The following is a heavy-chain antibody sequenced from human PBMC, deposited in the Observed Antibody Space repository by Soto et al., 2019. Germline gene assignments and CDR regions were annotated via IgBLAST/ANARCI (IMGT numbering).Heavy chain of an antibody. V-gene: IGHV1-18*01. CDR1: GYTSTSYG. Sequence: ASVQLSCKASGYTSTSYGISWVRQAPEQGLEWMGWISGYNGDANYAQRFQGRVSMTIDTSTTTAYMELRTLTPDDTAVYYCASTSLAGYSYGPRFDYYYGMDVWGQGTTVTVSS. CDR3: ASTSLAGYSYGPRFDYYYGMDV. D-gene: IGHD5-18*01. J-gene: IGHJ6*02. CDR2: ISGYNGDA.